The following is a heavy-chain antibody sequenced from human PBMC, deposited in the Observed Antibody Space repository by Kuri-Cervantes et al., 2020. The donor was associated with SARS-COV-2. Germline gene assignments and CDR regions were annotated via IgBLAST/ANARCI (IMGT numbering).Heavy chain of an antibody. V-gene: IGHV3-23*01. CDR3: AKDLTFVVAAPAVIRATKALPIT. CDR2: ISGSGGST. CDR1: GFTFSSYA. Sequence: GGSLRLSCAASGFTFSSYAMHWVRQAPGKGLEWVSAISGSGGSTYYADSVKGRFTISRDNSKNTLYLQMNSLRAEDTAVYYCAKDLTFVVAAPAVIRATKALPITWGQGTLVTVSS. J-gene: IGHJ5*02. D-gene: IGHD2-2*02.